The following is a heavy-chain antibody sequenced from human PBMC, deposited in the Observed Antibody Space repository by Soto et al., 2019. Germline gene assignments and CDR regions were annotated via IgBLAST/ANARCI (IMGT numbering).Heavy chain of an antibody. D-gene: IGHD6-13*01. CDR3: ARSPGYSASWGYFYYGMKI. J-gene: IGHJ6*02. CDR2: INTYHGNT. V-gene: IGHV1-18*01. Sequence: QVQLVQSGAELKKPGASVKVSCKASGYTFTNYGISWVRQAPGQGLEWMGWINTYHGNTKYAQKLQGRVTMTKDTSTSIAYMELTSLRSDDTAVYYCARSPGYSASWGYFYYGMKIWGQGTTVIVSS. CDR1: GYTFTNYG.